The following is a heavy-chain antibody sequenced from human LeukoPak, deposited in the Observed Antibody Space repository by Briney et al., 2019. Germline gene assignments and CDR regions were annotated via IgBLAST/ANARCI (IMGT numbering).Heavy chain of an antibody. CDR2: INSNSGDT. D-gene: IGHD1-26*01. V-gene: IGHV1-2*06. CDR1: GYNFIHYF. Sequence: ASVKVSCKASGYNFIHYFIQWVRQAPGQGLDWMGRINSNSGDTEYAQKFQGRGTMTRDTSITTVYMKLSSLTSDDTAVYYCARDLSSTPYWEFDFWGQGTLVTVSS. CDR3: ARDLSSTPYWEFDF. J-gene: IGHJ4*02.